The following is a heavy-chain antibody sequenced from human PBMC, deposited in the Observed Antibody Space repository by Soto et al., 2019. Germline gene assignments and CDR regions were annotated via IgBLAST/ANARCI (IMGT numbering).Heavy chain of an antibody. J-gene: IGHJ4*02. CDR1: GGSISSYY. Sequence: SETLSLTCTVSGGSISSYYWSWIRQPPGKGLEWIGYIYYSGSTNYNPPLKSRVTISVDTSKNQFSLKLSSVTAADTAVYYCASLYGDYGYWGQGTLVTVSS. CDR2: IYYSGST. D-gene: IGHD4-17*01. V-gene: IGHV4-59*08. CDR3: ASLYGDYGY.